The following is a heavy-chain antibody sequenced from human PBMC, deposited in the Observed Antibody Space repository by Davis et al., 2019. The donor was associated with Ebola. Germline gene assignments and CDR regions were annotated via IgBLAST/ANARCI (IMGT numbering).Heavy chain of an antibody. J-gene: IGHJ4*02. CDR2: IYYSGST. CDR1: GGSISSHY. Sequence: PSETLSLTCTVSGGSISSHYWSWIRQPPGKGLEWIGSIYYSGSTNYNPSLKSRVTISVDTSKNQFSLKLSPVTAADTAVYYCASYLYSYGYYYWGQGTLVTVSS. CDR3: ASYLYSYGYYY. V-gene: IGHV4-59*11. D-gene: IGHD5-18*01.